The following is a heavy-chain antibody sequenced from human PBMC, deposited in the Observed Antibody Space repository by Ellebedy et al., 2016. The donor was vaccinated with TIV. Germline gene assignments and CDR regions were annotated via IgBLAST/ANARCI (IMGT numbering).Heavy chain of an antibody. CDR3: ARDRYIKRIAWFDP. CDR2: ISGYNGNT. V-gene: IGHV1-18*04. J-gene: IGHJ5*02. CDR1: GYTFTSYG. Sequence: AASVKVSCKASGYTFTSYGISWVRHAPGQGLEWMGWISGYNGNTNYAQKLQGRVTMTTDTSTSTAYMELRSLRSDDTAVYYCARDRYIKRIAWFDPWGQGTLVTVSS. D-gene: IGHD2-2*02.